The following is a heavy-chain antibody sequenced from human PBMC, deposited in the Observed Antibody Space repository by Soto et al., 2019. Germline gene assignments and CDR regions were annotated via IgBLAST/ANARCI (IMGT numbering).Heavy chain of an antibody. J-gene: IGHJ5*02. D-gene: IGHD2-15*01. Sequence: SETLSLTCXVSGGSISSYYWSWIRQPPGKGLEWIGYIYYSGSTNYNPSLKSRVTISVDTSKNQFSLKLSSVTAADTAVYYCARRSGGSCYSCWWFDPWGQGTLVTVSS. CDR3: ARRSGGSCYSCWWFDP. CDR1: GGSISSYY. CDR2: IYYSGST. V-gene: IGHV4-59*08.